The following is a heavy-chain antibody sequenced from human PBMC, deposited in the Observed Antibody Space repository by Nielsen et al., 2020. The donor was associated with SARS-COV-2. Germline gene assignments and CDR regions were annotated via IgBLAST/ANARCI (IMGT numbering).Heavy chain of an antibody. CDR1: GFISSSYG. CDR2: ISYDGSTK. Sequence: FLSLSCAASGFISSSYGMYWVRPAPGKGLERVAVISYDGSTKYYADSVNGRFTISRDNSKNTLYLQMNSLRAEDTAVYYCAKGGSGSYRYYFDYWGQGTLVTVSS. CDR3: AKGGSGSYRYYFDY. V-gene: IGHV3-30*18. J-gene: IGHJ4*02. D-gene: IGHD1-26*01.